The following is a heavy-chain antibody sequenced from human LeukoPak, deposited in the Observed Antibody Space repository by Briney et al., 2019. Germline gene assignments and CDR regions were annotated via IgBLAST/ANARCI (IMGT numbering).Heavy chain of an antibody. J-gene: IGHJ5*02. CDR3: ARGGIRFDP. CDR1: GGSISIYY. Sequence: PSETLSLTCTVSGGSISIYYWSWIRQSPGKGLEWIGYTYNSGSTNYNPSLKSRVTISVDTSKNQFSLKLSSVTAADTAVYYCARGGIRFDPWGQGTLVAVSS. V-gene: IGHV4-59*01. CDR2: TYNSGST. D-gene: IGHD2-15*01.